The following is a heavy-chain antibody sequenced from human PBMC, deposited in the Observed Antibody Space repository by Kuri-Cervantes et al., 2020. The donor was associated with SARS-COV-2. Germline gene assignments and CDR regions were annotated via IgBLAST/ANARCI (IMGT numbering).Heavy chain of an antibody. Sequence: GSLRLSCTVSGGSISSYYWSWIRQPPGKGLEWIGYIYYSGSTYYNPSLKSRVTISVDTSKNQFSLKLSSVTAADTAVYYCARTNKQWRGYFDYWGQGTLVTVSS. CDR1: GGSISSYY. V-gene: IGHV4-59*08. J-gene: IGHJ4*02. CDR2: IYYSGST. D-gene: IGHD6-19*01. CDR3: ARTNKQWRGYFDY.